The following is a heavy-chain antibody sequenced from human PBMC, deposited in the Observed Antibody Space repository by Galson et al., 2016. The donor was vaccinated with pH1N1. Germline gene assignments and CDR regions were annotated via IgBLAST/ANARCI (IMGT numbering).Heavy chain of an antibody. D-gene: IGHD2-8*01. CDR2: VWYSGNT. CDR3: VRIRSNAIDS. V-gene: IGHV4-38-2*02. Sequence: ETLSLTCTVSGDSISSIYFWGWIRQPPGKGPEWLGTVWYSGNTYYNPSLQSRVTISIHTSTNQFSLHLRSVTAADMARYYGVRIRSNAIDSWGQGTLVTVSS. CDR1: GDSISSIYF. J-gene: IGHJ4*02.